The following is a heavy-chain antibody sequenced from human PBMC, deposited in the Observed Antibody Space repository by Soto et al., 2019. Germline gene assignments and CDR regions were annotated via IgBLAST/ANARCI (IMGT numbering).Heavy chain of an antibody. CDR2: IIPILGIA. CDR1: GGTFSSYT. D-gene: IGHD3-16*01. V-gene: IGHV1-69*02. CDR3: ARGSDYIWGSYMATWFDP. J-gene: IGHJ5*02. Sequence: QVPLVQSGAEVKKPGSSVKVSCKASGGTFSSYTISWVRQAPGQGLEGMGRIIPILGIANYAQKFQGRVTITADKSTSTAYMELSSLRSEDTAVYYCARGSDYIWGSYMATWFDPWGQGTLVTVSS.